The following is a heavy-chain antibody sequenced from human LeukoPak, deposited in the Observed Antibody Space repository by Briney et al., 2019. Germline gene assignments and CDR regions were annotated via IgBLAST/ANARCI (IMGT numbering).Heavy chain of an antibody. V-gene: IGHV4-34*01. Sequence: SETLSLTCAVYGGSFSGYYWSWIRQPPGKGLEWTGEINHSGSTNYNPSLKSRVTISVDTSKNQFSLKLSSVTAADTAVYYCARGHGYYGMDVWGQGTTVTVSS. J-gene: IGHJ6*02. CDR1: GGSFSGYY. CDR3: ARGHGYYGMDV. CDR2: INHSGST. D-gene: IGHD2-8*01.